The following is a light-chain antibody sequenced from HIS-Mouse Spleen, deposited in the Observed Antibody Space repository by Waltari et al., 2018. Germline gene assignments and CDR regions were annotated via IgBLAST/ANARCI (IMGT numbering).Light chain of an antibody. CDR1: SSDGGGYNY. V-gene: IGLV2-8*01. Sequence: QSALTQPPSASGSPGQSVTISCTGTSSDGGGYNYVSWYQQHPGKAPKLLLYEVSKRPSGVPERFSGSKSGTTASLTVSGLQAEDEADYYCSSYAGSNNLVFGGGTKLTVL. J-gene: IGLJ2*01. CDR2: EVS. CDR3: SSYAGSNNLV.